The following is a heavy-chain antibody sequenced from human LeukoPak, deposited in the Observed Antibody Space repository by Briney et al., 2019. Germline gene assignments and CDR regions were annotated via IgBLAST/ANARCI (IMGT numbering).Heavy chain of an antibody. V-gene: IGHV3-23*01. CDR2: ISGSGDRT. D-gene: IGHD3-10*01. CDR3: ARDRSYYGSGSRGAHY. J-gene: IGHJ4*02. Sequence: PGGSLRLSCAASGFTFTSYTMSWVRQAPGKGLEWVSAISGSGDRTYYADSAKGRFTISRDNSKNTLYMQMNSLRAEDTAVYYCARDRSYYGSGSRGAHYWGQGTLVTVSS. CDR1: GFTFTSYT.